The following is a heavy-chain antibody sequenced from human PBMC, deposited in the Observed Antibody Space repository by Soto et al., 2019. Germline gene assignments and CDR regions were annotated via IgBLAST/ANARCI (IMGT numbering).Heavy chain of an antibody. CDR1: GFTFDTYA. D-gene: IGHD5-12*01. J-gene: IGHJ6*02. CDR2: VSGSGLYT. V-gene: IGHV3-21*01. Sequence: TVGPLSHSCVVSGFTFDTYASSWVRQAPRPGLEWVSTVSGSGLYTYYTDSVKGRFTISRDNAKNSLYLQMNSLRAEDTAVYYCAREHVDPLYYYYGMDVWGQGTTVTVSS. CDR3: AREHVDPLYYYYGMDV.